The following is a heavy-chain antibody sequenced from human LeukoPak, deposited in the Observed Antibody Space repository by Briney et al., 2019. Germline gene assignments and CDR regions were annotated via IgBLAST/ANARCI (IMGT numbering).Heavy chain of an antibody. D-gene: IGHD3-10*01. CDR2: IYYSWTTYS. J-gene: IGHJ4*02. CDR3: AKEGGYGSGGLDS. Sequence: SETLSLTCAVYGGSFSGYYWSWIRQPPGQGLEWIGSIYYSWTTYSYYNPSLKSRVTISVDTSKNQFSLKLSSVTAADTALYYCAKEGGYGSGGLDSWGQGTLVTVSS. CDR1: GGSFSGYY. V-gene: IGHV4-34*01.